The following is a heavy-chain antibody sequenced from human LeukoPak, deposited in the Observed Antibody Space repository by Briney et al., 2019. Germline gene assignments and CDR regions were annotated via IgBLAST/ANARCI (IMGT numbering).Heavy chain of an antibody. Sequence: GGSLRLSCAASGFTFSSYWMSWVRQAPGKGLEWVANIKQDGSEKYYVDSVKGRFTISRDNAKNSLYLQMNSLRAEDTAVYYCAKDMGIAAAGTDLGVDPWGQGTLVTVSS. V-gene: IGHV3-7*01. CDR3: AKDMGIAAAGTDLGVDP. D-gene: IGHD6-13*01. J-gene: IGHJ5*02. CDR2: IKQDGSEK. CDR1: GFTFSSYW.